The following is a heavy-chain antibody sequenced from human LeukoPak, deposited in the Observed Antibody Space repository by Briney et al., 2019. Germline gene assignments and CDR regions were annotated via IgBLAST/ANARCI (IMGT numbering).Heavy chain of an antibody. CDR2: IHYSGST. CDR1: GGSVSSGSYY. V-gene: IGHV4-61*01. Sequence: NPSETLSLTCTVSGGSVSSGSYYWHWIRQPPGKGLEWIGYIHYSGSTRYNPSLKSRLTISVDTSKNQFSLKLSSVAAADTAVYYCARDQSGEEDYYYGMDVWGQGTTVTVSS. CDR3: ARDQSGEEDYYYGMDV. D-gene: IGHD3-10*01. J-gene: IGHJ6*02.